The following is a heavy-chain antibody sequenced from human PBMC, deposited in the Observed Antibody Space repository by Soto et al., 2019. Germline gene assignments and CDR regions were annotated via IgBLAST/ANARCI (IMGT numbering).Heavy chain of an antibody. Sequence: QVQLVESGGGVVQPGRSLRLSCAASGFSISSYGMHWVRQTPGKGLQWVAVVAYDGSYQHYAASVKGRFTISRDISKNTLFLEMDSLKPEDTAVYYCAKDHVNSGPSPDWFDPWSQGTLVTVSS. CDR2: VAYDGSYQ. CDR3: AKDHVNSGPSPDWFDP. CDR1: GFSISSYG. J-gene: IGHJ5*02. V-gene: IGHV3-30*18. D-gene: IGHD6-19*01.